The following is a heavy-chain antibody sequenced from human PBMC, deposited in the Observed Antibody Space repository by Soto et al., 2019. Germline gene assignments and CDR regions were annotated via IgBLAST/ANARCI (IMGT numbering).Heavy chain of an antibody. D-gene: IGHD3-22*01. CDR2: IYYSGST. Sequence: SETLSLTCTVSGGSISSYYWSWIRQPPGKGLEWIGYIYYSGSTNYNPSLKSRVTISVDTSKNQFSLKLSSVTAADTAIYYCAKRGFYDSLGSSQAFDIWGKGKMVT. J-gene: IGHJ3*02. CDR3: AKRGFYDSLGSSQAFDI. V-gene: IGHV4-59*12. CDR1: GGSISSYY.